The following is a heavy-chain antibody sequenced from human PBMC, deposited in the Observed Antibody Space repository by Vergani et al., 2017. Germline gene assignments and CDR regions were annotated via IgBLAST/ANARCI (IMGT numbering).Heavy chain of an antibody. Sequence: QVQLVQSGAEVKKPGASVKVSCKASGYTFTSYYMHWVRQAPGQGLEWMGIINPSGGSTSYAQKFQGRVTMTRDTSISTAYMELSRLRSDDTAVYYCARVRGYSSGWWGSHYYFDYWGQGTLVTVSS. V-gene: IGHV1-46*01. D-gene: IGHD6-19*01. CDR2: INPSGGST. CDR1: GYTFTSYY. CDR3: ARVRGYSSGWWGSHYYFDY. J-gene: IGHJ4*02.